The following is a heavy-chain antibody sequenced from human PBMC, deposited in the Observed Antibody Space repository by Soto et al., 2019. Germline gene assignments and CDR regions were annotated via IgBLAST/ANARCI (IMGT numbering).Heavy chain of an antibody. V-gene: IGHV4-34*01. CDR2: INHSGST. Sequence: SETLSLTCAVYGGSFSGYYWSWIRQPPGKGLEWIGEINHSGSTNYNPSLKSRVTISVDTSKNQFSLKLSSVTAADTAVYYCARVTSSSWHRGYYGMDVWRQGTTATVSS. CDR3: ARVTSSSWHRGYYGMDV. CDR1: GGSFSGYY. D-gene: IGHD6-13*01. J-gene: IGHJ6*02.